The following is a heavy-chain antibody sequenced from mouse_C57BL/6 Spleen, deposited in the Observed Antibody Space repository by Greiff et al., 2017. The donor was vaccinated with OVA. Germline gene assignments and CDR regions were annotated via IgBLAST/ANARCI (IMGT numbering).Heavy chain of an antibody. V-gene: IGHV3-6*01. CDR3: ARDRYDYGDAMDY. Sequence: EVHLVESGPGLVKPSQSLSLTCSVTGYSITSGYYWNWIRQFPGNNLEWMGYISYDGSNNYNPSLKNRIPITRDTSKNQFFLKLNSVTTEDTATYYCARDRYDYGDAMDYWGQGTSVTVSS. CDR1: GYSITSGYY. D-gene: IGHD2-4*01. J-gene: IGHJ4*01. CDR2: ISYDGSN.